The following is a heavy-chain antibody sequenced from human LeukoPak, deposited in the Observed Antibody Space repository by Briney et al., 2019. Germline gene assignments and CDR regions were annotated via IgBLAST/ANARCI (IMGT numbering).Heavy chain of an antibody. D-gene: IGHD2-21*01. Sequence: GASVKVSCKASGYTFTNYDIQWVRQAAGQGLEWMGWVNPNSDITHYSQKFQGRVTMTQNSSISTAYMDLSSLRSEDTAVYYCASGAAYNYGYWGQGTLVTVSS. CDR1: GYTFTNYD. CDR2: VNPNSDIT. J-gene: IGHJ4*02. V-gene: IGHV1-8*01. CDR3: ASGAAYNYGY.